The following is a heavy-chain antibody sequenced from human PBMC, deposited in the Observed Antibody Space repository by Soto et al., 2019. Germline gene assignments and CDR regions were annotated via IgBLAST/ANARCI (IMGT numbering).Heavy chain of an antibody. CDR2: IKGDGSST. V-gene: IGHV3-74*01. CDR1: GFTFSSYW. CDR3: ARGGTPGAYDI. D-gene: IGHD2-15*01. J-gene: IGHJ3*02. Sequence: GGSLRLSCEVSGFTFSSYWMHWVRQAPGKGPVWVSRIKGDGSSTSYADSVQGRFTISRDNAKNTLYLQMNSLRAEDTAVYHCARGGTPGAYDIWGQGTMVTVSS.